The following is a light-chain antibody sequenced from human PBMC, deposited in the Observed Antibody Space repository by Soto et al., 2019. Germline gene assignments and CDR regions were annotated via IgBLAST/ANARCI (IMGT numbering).Light chain of an antibody. CDR1: SSNIGSNY. CDR2: ENN. J-gene: IGLJ3*02. Sequence: QTVVTQPPSVSAAPGQKVTISCSGSSSNIGSNYVSWYQQLPGTAPKLLIYENNKRPSGIPDRFSGSKSGTSATLGITGLQTGDEADYYCGTWDSSLSAWVFGGGTKLTVL. V-gene: IGLV1-51*02. CDR3: GTWDSSLSAWV.